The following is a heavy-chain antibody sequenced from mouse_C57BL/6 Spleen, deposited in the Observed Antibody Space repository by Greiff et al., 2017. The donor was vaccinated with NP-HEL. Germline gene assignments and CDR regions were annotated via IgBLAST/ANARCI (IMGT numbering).Heavy chain of an antibody. CDR3: ARYGSSLVDY. D-gene: IGHD1-1*02. CDR2: IYPRSGNT. CDR1: GYTFTSYG. Sequence: QVQLKQSGAELARPGASVKLSCKASGYTFTSYGISWVKQRTGQGLEWIGEIYPRSGNTYYNEKFKGKATLTADKSSSTAYMELRSLTSEDSAVYFCARYGSSLVDYWGQGTSGTVST. V-gene: IGHV1-81*01. J-gene: IGHJ4*01.